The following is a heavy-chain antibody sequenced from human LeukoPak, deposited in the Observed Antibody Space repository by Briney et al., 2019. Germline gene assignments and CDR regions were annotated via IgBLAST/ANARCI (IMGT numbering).Heavy chain of an antibody. CDR2: IYYSGST. CDR1: GGSISSSNW. CDR3: ARVHSFNWFDP. J-gene: IGHJ5*02. D-gene: IGHD2-15*01. V-gene: IGHV4-4*02. Sequence: PSGTLSLTCAVSGGSISSSNWWSWVRQPPGKGLEWIGFIYYSGSTNYNPSLKSRVNISLDTSKNQFSLKVSSVTAADTAVYYCARVHSFNWFDPWGQGTLVIVSS.